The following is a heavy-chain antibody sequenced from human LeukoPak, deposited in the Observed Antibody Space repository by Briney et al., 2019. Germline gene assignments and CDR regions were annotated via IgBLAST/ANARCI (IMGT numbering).Heavy chain of an antibody. CDR2: TYYRSKWYN. J-gene: IGHJ6*03. CDR1: GDSVSSNSAA. Sequence: SQTLSLTCAISGDSVSSNSAAWNWIRQSPSRGLEWLGRTYYRSKWYNDYAVSVKSRITINPDTSKNQFSLQLNSVTPEDTAVYYCARGYGDYKVTHYYYYYYMDVWGKGTTVTISS. CDR3: ARGYGDYKVTHYYYYYYMDV. V-gene: IGHV6-1*01. D-gene: IGHD4-17*01.